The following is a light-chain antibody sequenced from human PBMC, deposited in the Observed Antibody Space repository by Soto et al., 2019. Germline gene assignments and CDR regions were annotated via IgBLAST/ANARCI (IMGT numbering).Light chain of an antibody. CDR1: SSDVGGYNY. CDR2: EVS. CDR3: SSYAGNNNLI. Sequence: QSALTQPPSASGSPGQSVTIPCTGTSSDVGGYNYVSWYQQHPGKAPKLMIYEVSKRPSGVPDRFSGSKSGNTASLTVSGLQAEDEADYHCSSYAGNNNLIFGGGTKLTVL. J-gene: IGLJ2*01. V-gene: IGLV2-8*01.